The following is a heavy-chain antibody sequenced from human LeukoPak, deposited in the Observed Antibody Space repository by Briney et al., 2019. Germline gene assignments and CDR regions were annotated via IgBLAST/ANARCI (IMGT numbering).Heavy chain of an antibody. CDR2: ISSSGSTI. D-gene: IGHD6-19*01. J-gene: IGHJ4*02. CDR1: GFTFSSYE. V-gene: IGHV3-48*03. CDR3: ARVTRYRSGWFDY. Sequence: GGSLRLSCAASGFTFSSYEMNWVRQAPGKGLEWVSYISSSGSTIYYADSVKGRFTISRDNAKNSLYLQMNSLRAEDTAVYYCARVTRYRSGWFDYWGQGTLVTVSS.